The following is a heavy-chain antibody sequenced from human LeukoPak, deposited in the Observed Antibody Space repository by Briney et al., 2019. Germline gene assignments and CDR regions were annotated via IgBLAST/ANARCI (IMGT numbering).Heavy chain of an antibody. CDR3: AKSGRDGSGSYFYMDV. Sequence: QPGRSLRLSCAASGFTFSSHGMHWVRQAPGKGLGWVAVIWYDGNNKYYADSVKGRFTISRDNSKNTLYLQMNSLRAEDTAVYYSAKSGRDGSGSYFYMDVWGKGTTVTVSS. CDR1: GFTFSSHG. J-gene: IGHJ6*03. CDR2: IWYDGNNK. V-gene: IGHV3-33*06. D-gene: IGHD3-10*01.